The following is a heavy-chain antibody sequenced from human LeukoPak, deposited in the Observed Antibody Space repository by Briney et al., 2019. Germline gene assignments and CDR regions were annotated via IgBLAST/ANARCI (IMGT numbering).Heavy chain of an antibody. Sequence: PGGSLRLSCAASGFTYTTYWMSWVRQAPGKGLEWVANIKTDGSDKNYVDSVKGRFTISRDNAKNSVYLQMNGLRAEDTAVYYCARENWMMDYWGQGSLVIVSS. J-gene: IGHJ4*02. CDR1: GFTYTTYW. CDR2: IKTDGSDK. CDR3: ARENWMMDY. D-gene: IGHD1-1*01. V-gene: IGHV3-7*03.